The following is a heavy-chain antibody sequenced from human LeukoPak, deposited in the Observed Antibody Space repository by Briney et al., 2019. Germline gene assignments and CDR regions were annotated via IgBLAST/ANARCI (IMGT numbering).Heavy chain of an antibody. CDR2: TNWNGGST. CDR3: ARDWESAI. CDR1: GFKFDDYG. V-gene: IGHV3-20*04. Sequence: PGGSLRLSCAASGFKFDDYGVSWVRQAPGKGLEWVSGTNWNGGSTGYTDSVKGRFTISRDNAKNSLYLQMNSLRADDTAFYYCARDWESAIWGQGTLVTVSS. J-gene: IGHJ4*02. D-gene: IGHD1-26*01.